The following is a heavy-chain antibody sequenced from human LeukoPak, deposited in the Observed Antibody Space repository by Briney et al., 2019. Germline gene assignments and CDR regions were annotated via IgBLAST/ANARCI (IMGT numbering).Heavy chain of an antibody. Sequence: GGSLRLSCATSGFNFNNHGMNWVRQAPGKGLEWVSGVSPPGGGTYYADSVKGRFTISRDDSKNTLSLQMNSLRVEDTAVYYCARDLAWGAFDYWGQGTLVTVSS. V-gene: IGHV3-23*01. CDR3: ARDLAWGAFDY. CDR1: GFNFNNHG. D-gene: IGHD7-27*01. J-gene: IGHJ4*02. CDR2: VSPPGGGT.